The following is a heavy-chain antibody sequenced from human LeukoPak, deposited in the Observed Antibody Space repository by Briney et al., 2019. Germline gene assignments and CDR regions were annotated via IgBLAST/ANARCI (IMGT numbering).Heavy chain of an antibody. CDR3: ARVQYDIIDY. J-gene: IGHJ4*02. Sequence: PSETLSLTCAVSGGSISSGWWWSWVRQAPGKGLEWVANIKQDGSEKYYVDSVKGRFTISRDNAKNSLYLQMNSLRAEDTAVYYCARVQYDIIDYWGQGTLVTVSS. V-gene: IGHV3-7*04. D-gene: IGHD3-9*01. CDR2: IKQDGSEK. CDR1: GGSISSGWW.